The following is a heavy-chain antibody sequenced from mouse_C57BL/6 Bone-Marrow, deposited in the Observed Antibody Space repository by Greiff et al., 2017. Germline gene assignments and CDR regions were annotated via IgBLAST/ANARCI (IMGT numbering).Heavy chain of an antibody. CDR2: IDPSDSYT. V-gene: IGHV1-69*01. CDR1: GYTFTSYW. CDR3: AREKAFGNPYYFDY. J-gene: IGHJ2*01. D-gene: IGHD2-1*01. Sequence: VQLQQPGAELVMPGASVKLSCKASGYTFTSYWMHWVKQRPGQGLEWIGEIDPSDSYTNYNQKFKGKSTLTVDKSSSTAYMQLSSLTSEDSAVXYCAREKAFGNPYYFDYWGQGTTLTVSS.